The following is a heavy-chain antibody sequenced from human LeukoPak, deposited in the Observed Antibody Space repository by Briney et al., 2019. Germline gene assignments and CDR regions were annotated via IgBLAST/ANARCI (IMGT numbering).Heavy chain of an antibody. CDR2: IYYSGST. D-gene: IGHD2-2*01. V-gene: IGHV4-39*01. J-gene: IGHJ6*02. Sequence: PSETLSHTCSVCGGSISSSSYYWGWTRQPPGKGLEWIGSIYYSGSTYYTPSLKSRVTISVDTSKNQFSLKLSSVTAADTAVYYCARHEEGRPVPASLDVWGQGTTVTVSS. CDR3: ARHEEGRPVPASLDV. CDR1: GGSISSSSYY.